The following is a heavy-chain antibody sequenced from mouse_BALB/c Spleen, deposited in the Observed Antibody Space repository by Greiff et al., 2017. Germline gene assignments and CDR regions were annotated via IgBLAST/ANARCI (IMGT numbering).Heavy chain of an antibody. D-gene: IGHD1-2*01. CDR3: ARVPSASQFAY. V-gene: IGHV2-9*02. Sequence: VQVVESGPGLVAPSQSLSITCTVSGFSLTSYGVHWVRQPPGKGLEWLGVICAGGSTNYNSALMSRLSISKDNSKSQVFLKMNSLQTDDTAMYYWARVPSASQFAYWGQGTLVTVSA. CDR1: GFSLTSYG. J-gene: IGHJ3*01. CDR2: ICAGGST.